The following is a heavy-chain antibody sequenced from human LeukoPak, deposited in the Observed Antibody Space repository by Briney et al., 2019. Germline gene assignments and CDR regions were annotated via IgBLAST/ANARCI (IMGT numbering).Heavy chain of an antibody. Sequence: PGRSLRLSCAASGFTFSYYGMHWVRQAPGKGLEWVAVISYDGSDKYYADSVKGRFTISRDNSKNALYLQMNSLRAEDTAVYYCALLPGGSLAFDIWGQGTMVTVSS. D-gene: IGHD3-16*01. CDR1: GFTFSYYG. J-gene: IGHJ3*02. V-gene: IGHV3-30*03. CDR3: ALLPGGSLAFDI. CDR2: ISYDGSDK.